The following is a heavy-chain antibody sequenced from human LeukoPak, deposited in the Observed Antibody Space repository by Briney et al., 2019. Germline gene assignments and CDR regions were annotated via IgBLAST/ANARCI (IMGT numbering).Heavy chain of an antibody. V-gene: IGHV1-58*01. J-gene: IGHJ4*02. Sequence: GASVKVSCKASGFTFTSSAVQWVRQARGQRLEWIGWIVVGSGNTNYAQKFQERVTITRDMSTSTAYMALSSLRSEDTAVYYCAAGNYLSGSYYNYRPDFDYWGQGTLVTVSS. CDR2: IVVGSGNT. D-gene: IGHD3-10*01. CDR1: GFTFTSSA. CDR3: AAGNYLSGSYYNYRPDFDY.